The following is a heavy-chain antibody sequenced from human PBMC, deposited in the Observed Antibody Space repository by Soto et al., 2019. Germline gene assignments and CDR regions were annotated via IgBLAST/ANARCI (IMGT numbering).Heavy chain of an antibody. D-gene: IGHD6-6*01. CDR3: ARTNMAAHDY. J-gene: IGHJ4*02. CDR2: IYYSGTT. Sequence: SETLSLTCTVSGGSISSGGYYWSWIRQHPGKGLEWIGYIYYSGTTYYDPSLKSRVTMSVDTSNNQFSLKLSSVTAADTAVYYCARTNMAAHDYWGQGTLVTVSS. CDR1: GGSISSGGYY. V-gene: IGHV4-31*03.